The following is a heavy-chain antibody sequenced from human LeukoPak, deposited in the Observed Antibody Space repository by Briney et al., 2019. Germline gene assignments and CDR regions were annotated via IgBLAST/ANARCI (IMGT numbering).Heavy chain of an antibody. Sequence: SETLSLTCTVSGGSVSSGSYYWSWIRQPPGKGLEWIGYIYYSGSTNYNPSLKSRVTISVDTSKNQFSLKLSSVTAADTAVYYCARDPRIAAAGTFRFDPWGQGTLVTVSS. CDR3: ARDPRIAAAGTFRFDP. D-gene: IGHD6-13*01. V-gene: IGHV4-61*01. J-gene: IGHJ5*02. CDR1: GGSVSSGSYY. CDR2: IYYSGST.